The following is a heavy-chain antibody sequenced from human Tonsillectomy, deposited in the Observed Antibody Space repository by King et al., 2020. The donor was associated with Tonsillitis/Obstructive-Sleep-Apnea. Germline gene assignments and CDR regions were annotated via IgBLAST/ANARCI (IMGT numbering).Heavy chain of an antibody. CDR2: FDPEDGET. V-gene: IGHV1-24*01. CDR3: ATDRRGYYYDSSGEGDY. D-gene: IGHD3-22*01. CDR1: GYTLTELS. Sequence: QLVQSGAEVKKPGASVKVSCKVSGYTLTELSMHWVRQAPGKGLEWMGGFDPEDGETIYAQKFQGRVTMTADTSTDTAYMELSSLRSEDTAVYYCATDRRGYYYDSSGEGDYWGQGTLVTVSS. J-gene: IGHJ4*02.